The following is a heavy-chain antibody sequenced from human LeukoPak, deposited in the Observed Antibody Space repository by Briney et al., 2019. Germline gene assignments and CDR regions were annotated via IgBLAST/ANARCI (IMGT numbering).Heavy chain of an antibody. CDR1: GGSFSGYY. CDR2: INHSGST. J-gene: IGHJ3*02. D-gene: IGHD5-18*01. CDR3: ASGAGDTAMGDDAFDI. Sequence: SETLSLTCAVYGGSFSGYYWSWIRQPPGKGLEWIGEINHSGSTNYNPSLKSRVTISVDTSKNQFSLKLSSVTAADTAVYYCASGAGDTAMGDDAFDIWGQGTMVTVSS. V-gene: IGHV4-34*01.